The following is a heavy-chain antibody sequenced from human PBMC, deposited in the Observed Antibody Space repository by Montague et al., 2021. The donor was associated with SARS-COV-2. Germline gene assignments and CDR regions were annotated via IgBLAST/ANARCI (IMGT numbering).Heavy chain of an antibody. D-gene: IGHD2-2*01. J-gene: IGHJ4*02. CDR2: VNHSGST. CDR3: ARGLFQPAFQAY. Sequence: SETLSLTCAVYGGSFSGYYWSWFRQPPGEGLEWIGEVNHSGSTTYNPSRKSRVTISVDTSKNQFSLKRSSVTAADTAVYYCARGLFQPAFQAYWGQGTLVTVSS. V-gene: IGHV4-34*01. CDR1: GGSFSGYY.